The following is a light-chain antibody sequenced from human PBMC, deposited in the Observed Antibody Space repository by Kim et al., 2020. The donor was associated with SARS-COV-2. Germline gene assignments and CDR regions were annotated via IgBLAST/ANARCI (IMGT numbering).Light chain of an antibody. CDR1: QSVADY. J-gene: IGKJ2*01. CDR3: QQSHSTPYT. V-gene: IGKV1-39*01. CDR2: ATS. Sequence: SATGGDSVTVTCRPMQSVADYLHWYQHKPGKAPKLLIYATSDLQTGVPSRFSGRGSGTDFTLTISSLEPEDFATYYCQQSHSTPYTFGQGTKLEI.